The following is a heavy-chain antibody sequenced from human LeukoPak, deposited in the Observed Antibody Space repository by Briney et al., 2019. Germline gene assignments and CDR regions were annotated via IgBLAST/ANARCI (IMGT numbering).Heavy chain of an antibody. V-gene: IGHV3-74*01. CDR2: INSDGSWT. Sequence: PGGSLRLSCAASVRYWMHWVRQAPGKGLLWVSHINSDGSWTSYADSVKGRFTISKDNAKNTVYLQMSNLRVEDTAVYYCVSFYETYWGRGTLVTVSS. D-gene: IGHD2/OR15-2a*01. J-gene: IGHJ4*02. CDR1: VRYW. CDR3: VSFYETY.